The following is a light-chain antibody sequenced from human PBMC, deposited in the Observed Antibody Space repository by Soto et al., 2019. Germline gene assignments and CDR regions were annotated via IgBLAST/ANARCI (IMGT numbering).Light chain of an antibody. CDR1: QGISSA. CDR3: QQFNNFLFT. CDR2: DAS. Sequence: AIQLTQSPSSLSASVGDRVTITCRASQGISSAVAWYQQKPGKAPKLLIYDASRLESGVPSRFSGSGSGTDFTLTISSLQPEDFATYYCQQFNNFLFTFGPGTKVDIK. V-gene: IGKV1D-13*01. J-gene: IGKJ3*01.